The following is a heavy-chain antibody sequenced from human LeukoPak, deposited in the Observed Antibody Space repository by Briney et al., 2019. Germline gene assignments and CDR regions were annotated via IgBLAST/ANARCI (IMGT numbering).Heavy chain of an antibody. CDR2: IKTDASEK. Sequence: PGGSLRLSCETSGFIFSNCWMTWVRQAPGKGLEWVANIKTDASEKYYADSVKGQFTISRDNAKMSLYLQMNSLRVEDTAVYYCATYSTRNAREFQSWGQGTLVTVSS. J-gene: IGHJ1*01. D-gene: IGHD4-11*01. V-gene: IGHV3-7*01. CDR1: GFIFSNCW. CDR3: ATYSTRNAREFQS.